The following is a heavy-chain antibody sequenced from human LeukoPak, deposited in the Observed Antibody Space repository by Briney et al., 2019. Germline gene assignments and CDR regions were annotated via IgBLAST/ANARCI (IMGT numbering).Heavy chain of an antibody. D-gene: IGHD6-6*01. Sequence: GGSLRLSCAASGSTTFSRSWMHWVRQAPGKGLVWVSGNKDGGSDTTYADSVKGRFTISRDNVKDTLYLQMHSLRVEDTALYYCAKLANRFSSDDYWGQGTLVTVSS. V-gene: IGHV3-74*03. CDR1: GSTTFSRSW. CDR2: NKDGGSDT. J-gene: IGHJ4*02. CDR3: AKLANRFSSDDY.